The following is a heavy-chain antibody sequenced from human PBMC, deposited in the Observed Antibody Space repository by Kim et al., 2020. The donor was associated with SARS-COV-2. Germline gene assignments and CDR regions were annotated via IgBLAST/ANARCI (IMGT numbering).Heavy chain of an antibody. J-gene: IGHJ4*02. Sequence: GGSLRLSCAASGFTFNTYGMHWVRQAPGKGLEWVAVISYDGSNKYYADSVKGRFTISRDNSKNTLFLQMNSLRIEDTAVYYCAKSFIGSNFGNDYCGQGTLVTVS. D-gene: IGHD1-26*01. CDR1: GFTFNTYG. V-gene: IGHV3-30*18. CDR2: ISYDGSNK. CDR3: AKSFIGSNFGNDY.